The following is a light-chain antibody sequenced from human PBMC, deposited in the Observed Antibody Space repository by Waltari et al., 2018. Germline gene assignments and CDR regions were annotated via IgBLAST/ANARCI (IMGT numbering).Light chain of an antibody. Sequence: QSALTQPASVSGSPGQSITISCPGTSSDVGGYTYVSWYHQHPGKAPKLMIYEVSKRPSGVSNRFSGSKSGNTASLTISGLQAEDEADYYCSSYTSSSTLVFGGGTKLTVL. CDR1: SSDVGGYTY. V-gene: IGLV2-14*01. J-gene: IGLJ3*02. CDR2: EVS. CDR3: SSYTSSSTLV.